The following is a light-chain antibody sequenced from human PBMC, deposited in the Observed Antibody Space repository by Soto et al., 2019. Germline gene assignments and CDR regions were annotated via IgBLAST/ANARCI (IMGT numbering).Light chain of an antibody. CDR2: DVS. J-gene: IGLJ1*01. CDR3: SSYTSSTPYV. Sequence: QSALTQPASVSASPGQSIAISCTGTSSDVGGYNYVSWYQQHPGKAPKLMIYDVSNRPSGVSNRFSGSKSGNTASLTISGLHAEDEADYYCSSYTSSTPYVFGTGTKLTVL. V-gene: IGLV2-14*01. CDR1: SSDVGGYNY.